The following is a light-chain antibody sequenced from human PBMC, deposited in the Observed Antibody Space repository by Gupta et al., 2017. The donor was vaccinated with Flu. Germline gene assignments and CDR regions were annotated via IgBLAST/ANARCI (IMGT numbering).Light chain of an antibody. CDR3: SSYTSGSTLAVA. CDR1: TSDVGGYNS. V-gene: IGLV2-14*01. Sequence: QSALTQPASVSGSPGQSITISCTGTTSDVGGYNSVSWYQQRPGTAPKLMIYDVSNRPSGISNRFSGSKSANTASLTISGLQAEDEADYYCSSYTSGSTLAVAFGGGTKLTVL. CDR2: DVS. J-gene: IGLJ2*01.